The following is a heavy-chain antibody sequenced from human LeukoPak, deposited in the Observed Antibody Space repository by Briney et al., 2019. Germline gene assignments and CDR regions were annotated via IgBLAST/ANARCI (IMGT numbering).Heavy chain of an antibody. CDR2: TYYRSKWLN. CDR3: ARGPPFDY. V-gene: IGHV6-1*01. CDR1: VDSVSRDTAA. J-gene: IGHJ4*02. Sequence: SQTLSLTSAISVDSVSRDTAARNSIRQSPSRCLEWLGRTYYRSKWLNDYALSVKSRIIVIPDTSNTQSSLQLMSVTPDDTAVYYGARGPPFDYWGQGILVTVSS.